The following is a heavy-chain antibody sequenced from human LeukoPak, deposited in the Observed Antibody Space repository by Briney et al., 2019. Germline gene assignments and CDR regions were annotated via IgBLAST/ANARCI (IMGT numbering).Heavy chain of an antibody. J-gene: IGHJ4*02. V-gene: IGHV3-64*04. Sequence: PGGSLRLSCSASGFSFSSYAMHWVRQAPGKGLEHISLINNVGDRAYYADSVKGRFTISRDNSENTLYLQMNSLRAEDTAVYYCARDETTGVLHFDYWGQGTLVTVSS. CDR2: INNVGDRA. D-gene: IGHD4-11*01. CDR3: ARDETTGVLHFDY. CDR1: GFSFSSYA.